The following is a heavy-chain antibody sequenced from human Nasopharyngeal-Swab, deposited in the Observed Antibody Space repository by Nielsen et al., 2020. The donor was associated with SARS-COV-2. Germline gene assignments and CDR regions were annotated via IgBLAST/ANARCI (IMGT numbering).Heavy chain of an antibody. V-gene: IGHV4-39*01. CDR2: IYYSGST. CDR1: GGSISSSSYY. J-gene: IGHJ1*01. Sequence: SETLSLTCTVSGGSISSSSYYWGWIRQPPGRGRDWIGSIYYSGSTYYNPSLKSRVTISLDTSKNQFSLKLSSVTAADTAVYYCARHKGYYDSSGYHRGYFQHWGQGTLVTVSS. CDR3: ARHKGYYDSSGYHRGYFQH. D-gene: IGHD3-22*01.